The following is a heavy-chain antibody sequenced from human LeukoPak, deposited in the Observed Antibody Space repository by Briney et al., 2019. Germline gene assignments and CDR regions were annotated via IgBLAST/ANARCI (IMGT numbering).Heavy chain of an antibody. V-gene: IGHV3-74*01. Sequence: GGSLRLSCAASGFTFSSYGMHWVRQAPGKGLVWVSRINSDGSGANYADSVKGRFTISRDNAKNTLYLQMNSLRAEDTAVYYCARDSPGYYDSSGYHNAEYFQHWGQGTLVAVSS. CDR1: GFTFSSYG. J-gene: IGHJ1*01. CDR3: ARDSPGYYDSSGYHNAEYFQH. CDR2: INSDGSGA. D-gene: IGHD3-22*01.